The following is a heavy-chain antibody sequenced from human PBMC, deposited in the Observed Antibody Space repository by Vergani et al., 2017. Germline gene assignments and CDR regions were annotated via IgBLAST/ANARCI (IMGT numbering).Heavy chain of an antibody. CDR2: IKQDGSEK. J-gene: IGHJ5*02. CDR1: GFTLSSYW. Sequence: EVQLVESGGGLVKPVGSLRLSCAASGFTLSSYWMSWVRQAPGKGLEWVANIKQDGSEKYYVDSVKGRFTISRDNAKNSLYLQMNSLRAEDTAVYYCARDPYSSSWYWFDPWGQGTLVTVSS. D-gene: IGHD6-13*01. V-gene: IGHV3-7*01. CDR3: ARDPYSSSWYWFDP.